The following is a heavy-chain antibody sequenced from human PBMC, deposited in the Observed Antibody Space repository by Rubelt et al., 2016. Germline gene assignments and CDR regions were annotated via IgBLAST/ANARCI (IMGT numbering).Heavy chain of an antibody. J-gene: IGHJ5*02. CDR1: GFTVSSVW. CDR3: ARGQRGGIFYGWFDP. D-gene: IGHD1-26*01. Sequence: EARGGLVQPGGSLRLSCVVSGFTVSSVWMHWVRQVPGKGLVWVSRINDDVSSTTTAYADSVEGRFTISRDYAKNTLYLEMNSLRAEDTAVYYCARGQRGGIFYGWFDPWGQGTLVTVSS. CDR2: INDDVSST. V-gene: IGHV3-74*02.